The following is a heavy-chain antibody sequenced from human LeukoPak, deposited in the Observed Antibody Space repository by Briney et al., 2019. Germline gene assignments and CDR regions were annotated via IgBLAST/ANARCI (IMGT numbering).Heavy chain of an antibody. Sequence: SETLSLTCGVFGGSFSGYYWSWIRQPPGKGLEWIGEINHSGSGNYNSSLKSRVTISVDTSKNQFSLKLSSVTAADTAVYYCARVYYSSSYDYWYFDLWGRGTLVTVSS. D-gene: IGHD6-13*01. CDR2: INHSGSG. CDR1: GGSFSGYY. CDR3: ARVYYSSSYDYWYFDL. J-gene: IGHJ2*01. V-gene: IGHV4-34*01.